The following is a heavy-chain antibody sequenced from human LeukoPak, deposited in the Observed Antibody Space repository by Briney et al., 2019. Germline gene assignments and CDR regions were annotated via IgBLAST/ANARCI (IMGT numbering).Heavy chain of an antibody. Sequence: GSLRLSCAASGFTFSDYYMSWIRQAPGKGLEWIGYIYYSGSTNYNPSLKSRVTISVDASKTQFSLKLTSVTAADTAVYYCATRPARGSGPYYPYFDYWGQGTLVTVSS. CDR2: IYYSGST. V-gene: IGHV4-59*12. J-gene: IGHJ4*02. CDR3: ATRPARGSGPYYPYFDY. CDR1: GFTFSDYY. D-gene: IGHD3-22*01.